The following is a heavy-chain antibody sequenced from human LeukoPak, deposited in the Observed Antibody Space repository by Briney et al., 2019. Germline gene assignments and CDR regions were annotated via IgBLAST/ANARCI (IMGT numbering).Heavy chain of an antibody. CDR3: ARHHALIYPPFDY. Sequence: PSETLSLTCTVSGGSITTAYWSWIRQPAGEGLEWIGRFYTGGSTLHNPSLRSRVTISVDTSKNQFSLKLSSVTAADTAVYYCARHHALIYPPFDYWGQGTLVTVSS. CDR2: FYTGGST. V-gene: IGHV4-4*07. J-gene: IGHJ4*02. D-gene: IGHD3-3*01. CDR1: GGSITTAY.